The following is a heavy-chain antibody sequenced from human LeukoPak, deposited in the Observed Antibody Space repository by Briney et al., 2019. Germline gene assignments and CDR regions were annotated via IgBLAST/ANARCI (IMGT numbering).Heavy chain of an antibody. V-gene: IGHV5-51*01. Sequence: GESLKISCKGSGYSFTSYWIGWVRQMPGKGLEWMGIIYPGDSDTRYSPSFQGQVTISADKSISTAYVQWNSLTASDTAMYYCARRSASGSSTDFDYWGQGTLVTVSS. J-gene: IGHJ4*02. CDR3: ARRSASGSSTDFDY. CDR2: IYPGDSDT. D-gene: IGHD1-26*01. CDR1: GYSFTSYW.